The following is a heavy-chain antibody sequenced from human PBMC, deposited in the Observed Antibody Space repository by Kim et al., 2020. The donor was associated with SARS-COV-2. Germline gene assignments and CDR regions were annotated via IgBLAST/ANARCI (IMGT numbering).Heavy chain of an antibody. CDR2: ISYDGSNK. V-gene: IGHV3-30-3*01. CDR1: GFTFSSYA. D-gene: IGHD3-9*01. J-gene: IGHJ6*02. Sequence: GGSLRLSCAASGFTFSSYAMHWVRQAPGKGLEWVAVISYDGSNKYYADSVKGRFTISRDNSKNTLYLQMNSLRAEDTAVYYCARDMRYYDILTGYFPMGDYYYYYVMDVCNQGTTVTVSS. CDR3: ARDMRYYDILTGYFPMGDYYYYYVMDV.